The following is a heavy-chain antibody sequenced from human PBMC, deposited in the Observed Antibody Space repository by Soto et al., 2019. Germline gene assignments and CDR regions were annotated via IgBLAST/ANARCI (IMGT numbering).Heavy chain of an antibody. CDR2: INSDGSST. J-gene: IGHJ4*02. D-gene: IGHD2-15*01. CDR3: VRTSLVVAAATREDY. Sequence: EVQLVESGGGLVQPGGSLRLSCAASGFTFSSYWMHWVRQAPGKGLVWVSRINSDGSSTSYADSVKGRFTISRNNAKKTLYLQMNRRRAEDTAVYYCVRTSLVVAAATREDYWGQGTLVTVSS. V-gene: IGHV3-74*01. CDR1: GFTFSSYW.